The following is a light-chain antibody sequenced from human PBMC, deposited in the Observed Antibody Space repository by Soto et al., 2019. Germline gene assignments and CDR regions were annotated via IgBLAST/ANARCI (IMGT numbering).Light chain of an antibody. Sequence: EIVLTQSPGLLSLSLGERATLSCRASQSVSNNYLAWYQQKPGQAPRLLIYGASIRATGIPDRFSGSGSGTDFTLTIIRLEPEDFAVYYCQHYGSSPRPFGQGTKVDIK. CDR1: QSVSNNY. CDR2: GAS. J-gene: IGKJ1*01. CDR3: QHYGSSPRP. V-gene: IGKV3-20*01.